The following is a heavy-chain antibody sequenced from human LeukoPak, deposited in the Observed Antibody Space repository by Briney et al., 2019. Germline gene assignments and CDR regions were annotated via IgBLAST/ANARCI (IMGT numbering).Heavy chain of an antibody. Sequence: SETLSLTCAVSGGSISTTRHYWGWIRQPPGKGLEWIGNMYYGGSTYYNPSLRSRVTISVDTAKNQFSLKLSSVTAADTSVYYCARFLKYSRSYYCDYWGQGTLVTVSS. J-gene: IGHJ4*02. V-gene: IGHV4-39*01. CDR1: GGSISTTRHY. CDR2: MYYGGST. D-gene: IGHD1-26*01. CDR3: ARFLKYSRSYYCDY.